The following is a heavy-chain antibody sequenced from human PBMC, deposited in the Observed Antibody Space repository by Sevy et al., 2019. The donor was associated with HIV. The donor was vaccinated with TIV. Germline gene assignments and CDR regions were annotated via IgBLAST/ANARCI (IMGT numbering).Heavy chain of an antibody. V-gene: IGHV3-7*01. CDR1: GFAFSIYW. CDR2: MKQDGSEE. J-gene: IGHJ4*01. CDR3: VREGLGGYSYSLDY. Sequence: GGSLRLSCAASGFAFSIYWMSWVRQAPGKGLEWVATMKQDGSEEDYVDSVKGRVTISRDNAKNSLFLQRNSLRAEDTAVYYCVREGLGGYSYSLDYWGHGTLVTVSS. D-gene: IGHD5-18*01.